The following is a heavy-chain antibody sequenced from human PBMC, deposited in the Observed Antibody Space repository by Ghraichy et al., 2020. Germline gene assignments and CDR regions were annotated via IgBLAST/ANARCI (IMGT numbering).Heavy chain of an antibody. J-gene: IGHJ4*02. CDR3: AKAGDGYRGASDY. CDR1: GYVFTNYV. D-gene: IGHD5-24*01. CDR2: INPSGGST. Sequence: ASVKVSCKASGYVFTNYVMFWVRQSPGQGLEWMGIINPSGGSTSLAQKSQGRVTMTVDTSTSTVYMELSSLRTDDTAVYYCAKAGDGYRGASDYWGQGTLVIVSS. V-gene: IGHV1-46*01.